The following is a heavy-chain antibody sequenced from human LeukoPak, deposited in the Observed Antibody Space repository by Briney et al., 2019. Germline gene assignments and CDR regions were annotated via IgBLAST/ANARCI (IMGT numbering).Heavy chain of an antibody. CDR1: GGSTRSYY. V-gene: IGHV4-4*07. D-gene: IGHD6-19*01. CDR3: ARDGGSGWYNY. J-gene: IGHJ4*02. Sequence: SETLSLTCTVSGGSTRSYYWNWIRRPAGKGLEWIGRIQSSGSTNYNPSLKSRVTMSIDTSKNQFSLKLSSVTAADTAVYYCARDGGSGWYNYWGQGTLVTVSS. CDR2: IQSSGST.